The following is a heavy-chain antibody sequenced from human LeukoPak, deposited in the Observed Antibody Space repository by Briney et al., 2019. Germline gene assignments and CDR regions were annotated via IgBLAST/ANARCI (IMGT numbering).Heavy chain of an antibody. V-gene: IGHV3-48*03. D-gene: IGHD3-3*01. CDR1: GFTFSSYE. Sequence: PGGSLRLSCAASGFTFSSYEMNWVRQAPGKGLEWVSYISSSGSTIYYAAPVKGRFTISRDNAKNSLYLQMNSLKAEDTAVYYCARESSIDYDFWSGYFDGGGAFDIWGQGTMVTVSS. J-gene: IGHJ3*02. CDR3: ARESSIDYDFWSGYFDGGGAFDI. CDR2: ISSSGSTI.